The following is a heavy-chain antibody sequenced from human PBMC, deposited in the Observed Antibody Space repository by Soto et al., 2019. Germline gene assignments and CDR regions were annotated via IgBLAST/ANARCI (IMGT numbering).Heavy chain of an antibody. CDR3: ARDKITGLFDY. D-gene: IGHD2-8*02. CDR2: INHSGST. CDR1: GGSFSGYY. J-gene: IGHJ4*02. Sequence: PLETLSLTCAVYGGSFSGYYWTWIRQPPGTGLEWIGEINHSGSTNYNPSLKSRVTISVDTSRNQFSLKLTSVTAAGTAVYYCARDKITGLFDYWGQGTLVTV. V-gene: IGHV4-34*01.